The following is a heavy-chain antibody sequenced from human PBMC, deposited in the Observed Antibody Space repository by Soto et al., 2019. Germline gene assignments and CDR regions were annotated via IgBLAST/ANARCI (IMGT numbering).Heavy chain of an antibody. J-gene: IGHJ6*02. CDR3: AKGKGYITMIVVVIIPPPLYGMDV. Sequence: GGSLRLSCAASGFTFSSYAMSWVRQAPGKGLEWVSAISGSGGSTCYADSVKGRFTISRDNSKNTLYLQMNSLRAEDTAVYYCAKGKGYITMIVVVIIPPPLYGMDVWGQGTTVTVSS. V-gene: IGHV3-23*01. CDR2: ISGSGGST. D-gene: IGHD3-22*01. CDR1: GFTFSSYA.